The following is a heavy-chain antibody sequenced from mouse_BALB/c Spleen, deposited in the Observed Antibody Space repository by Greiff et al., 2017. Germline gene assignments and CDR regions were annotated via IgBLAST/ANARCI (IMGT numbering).Heavy chain of an antibody. CDR1: GFTFTDYY. Sequence: EVKVVESGGGLVQPGGSLRLSCATSGFTFTDYYMSWVRQPPGKALEWLGFIRSKANGYTTEYSASVKGRFTISRDNSQSILYLQMNTLRAEDSATYYCARGRSLLAMDYWGQGTSVTVSS. CDR2: IRSKANGYTT. J-gene: IGHJ4*01. V-gene: IGHV7-3*02. CDR3: ARGRSLLAMDY.